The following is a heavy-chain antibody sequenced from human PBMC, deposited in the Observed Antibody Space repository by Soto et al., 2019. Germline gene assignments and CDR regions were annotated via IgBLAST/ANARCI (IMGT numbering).Heavy chain of an antibody. CDR3: ARGVRVHFDI. D-gene: IGHD1-1*01. CDR1: GFSFSPYA. V-gene: IGHV3-23*01. Sequence: EVPLLESGGGLVQPGGSLRLSCVTSGFSFSPYAMSWVRQAPGKGLWLVSGISGSGSNTYYADSVKGRFTISSDNSRNTMFLQMKSLRAEDAAIYFCARGVRVHFDIWGQGTLVTVSS. CDR2: ISGSGSNT. J-gene: IGHJ4*02.